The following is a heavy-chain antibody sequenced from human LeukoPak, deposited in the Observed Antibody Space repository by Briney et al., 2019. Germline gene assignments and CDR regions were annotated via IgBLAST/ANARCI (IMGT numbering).Heavy chain of an antibody. CDR2: IYHSGST. CDR3: ASGPQQWLVLGPVDY. J-gene: IGHJ4*02. D-gene: IGHD6-19*01. CDR1: GYSISSGYY. Sequence: SETLSLTCAVSGYSISSGYYWGWIRQPPGKGLEWIGSIYHSGSTYYNSSLKSRVTISVDTSKNQFSLKLSSVTAADTAVYYCASGPQQWLVLGPVDYWGQGTLVTVSS. V-gene: IGHV4-38-2*01.